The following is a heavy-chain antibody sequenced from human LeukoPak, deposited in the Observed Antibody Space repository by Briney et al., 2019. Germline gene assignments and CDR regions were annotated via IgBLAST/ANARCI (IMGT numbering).Heavy chain of an antibody. CDR2: INHSGST. J-gene: IGHJ3*02. CDR1: GGSFSGYY. D-gene: IGHD2-2*01. V-gene: IGHV4-34*01. Sequence: PSETLSLTCAVYGGSFSGYYWSWIRQPPGKGLEWIGEINHSGSTNYNPSLKSRVTISVDTSKNQFSLKLSSVTAADTAVYYCARGLGVVLVPAAEGAFDIWGQGTMVTVSS. CDR3: ARGLGVVLVPAAEGAFDI.